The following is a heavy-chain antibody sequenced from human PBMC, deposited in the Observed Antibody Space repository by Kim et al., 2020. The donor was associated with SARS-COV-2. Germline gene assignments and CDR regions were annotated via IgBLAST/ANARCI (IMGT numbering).Heavy chain of an antibody. CDR1: GGSISSSSYY. CDR2: IYYSGST. Sequence: SETLSLTCTVSGGSISSSSYYWGWIRQPPGKGLEWIGSIYYSGSTYYNPSLKSRVTISVDTSKNQFSLKLSSVTAADTAVYYCARRGPAAMGVYYFDYWGQGTLVTVSS. J-gene: IGHJ4*02. V-gene: IGHV4-39*01. CDR3: ARRGPAAMGVYYFDY. D-gene: IGHD2-2*01.